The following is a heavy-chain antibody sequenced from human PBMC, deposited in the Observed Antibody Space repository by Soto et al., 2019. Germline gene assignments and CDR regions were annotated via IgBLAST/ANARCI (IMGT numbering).Heavy chain of an antibody. Sequence: GGSLRLSCAASGFTFSSYGMHWVRQAPGKGLEWVAVISYDGSNKYYADSVKGRFTISRDNSKNTLYLQMNSLRSEDTAVYYCASSPLCGGSCYHYYYGMDVWGQGTTVTVSS. CDR2: ISYDGSNK. V-gene: IGHV3-30*03. D-gene: IGHD2-15*01. J-gene: IGHJ6*02. CDR1: GFTFSSYG. CDR3: ASSPLCGGSCYHYYYGMDV.